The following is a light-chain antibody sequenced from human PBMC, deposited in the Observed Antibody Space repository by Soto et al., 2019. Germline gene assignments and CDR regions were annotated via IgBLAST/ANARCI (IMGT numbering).Light chain of an antibody. Sequence: EILMTQSPATLSGSPGERVTFSCRASQSVSYYLAWYQQKPGQAPRLLIYDASTRATGIPVRFSGSGSGTEFTLTISSLQSEDVGGYYCQQNKDWPGTFGQGTKVEIK. V-gene: IGKV3-15*01. CDR2: DAS. CDR3: QQNKDWPGT. J-gene: IGKJ1*01. CDR1: QSVSYY.